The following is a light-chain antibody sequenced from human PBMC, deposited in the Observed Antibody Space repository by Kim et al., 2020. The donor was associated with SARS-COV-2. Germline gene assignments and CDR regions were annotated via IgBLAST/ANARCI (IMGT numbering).Light chain of an antibody. J-gene: IGLJ2*01. Sequence: QSVTISCTGSSSNIGATYAAHWYRQFPGTAPQVVIYNNNNRPSGVSDRFSGSKSGTSASLAITGLQAEDEAVYYCQSFDSSLNGVIFGGGTQLTVL. CDR3: QSFDSSLNGVI. CDR1: SSNIGATYA. CDR2: NNN. V-gene: IGLV1-40*01.